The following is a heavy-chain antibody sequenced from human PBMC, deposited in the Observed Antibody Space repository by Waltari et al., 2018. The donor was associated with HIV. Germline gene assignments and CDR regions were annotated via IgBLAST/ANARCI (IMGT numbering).Heavy chain of an antibody. V-gene: IGHV4-34*01. CDR3: ARDSAPGLAVDDDDGEFFYYGLDV. D-gene: IGHD6-19*01. Sequence: QVHLEQWGTGLLRPSETLSLTCAVYGGSFRGYYWCWIRQSPGRGLEWIGEVNHVGRTNYSPSLKGRVTVSVDTSKNQFSLTMRSVTAADTAVYYCARDSAPGLAVDDDDGEFFYYGLDVWGQGTTVTVSS. CDR1: GGSFRGYY. CDR2: VNHVGRT. J-gene: IGHJ6*01.